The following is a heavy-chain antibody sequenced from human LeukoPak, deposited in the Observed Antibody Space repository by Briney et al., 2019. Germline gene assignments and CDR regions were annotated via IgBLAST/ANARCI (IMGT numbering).Heavy chain of an antibody. J-gene: IGHJ4*02. Sequence: SETLSLTCTVSGGSISTHYWSWIRQPPGKGLEYIGFIYSRGSTNYNPSLKSRVTMSLDTSKNQFSLKLSSVTAADTAVYYCARSIFGATSNPYYFDYWGQGTLVTVSS. D-gene: IGHD3-3*01. CDR2: IYSRGST. V-gene: IGHV4-59*08. CDR3: ARSIFGATSNPYYFDY. CDR1: GGSISTHY.